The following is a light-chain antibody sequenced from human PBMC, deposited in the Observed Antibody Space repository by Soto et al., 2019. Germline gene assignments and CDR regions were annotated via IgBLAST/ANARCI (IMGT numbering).Light chain of an antibody. CDR1: SSNIGAGYD. CDR2: GNS. Sequence: QSVLTQPPSVSGAPGQRVTISCTGSSSNIGAGYDVHWYQALPETAHKPLIYGNSNRPSGVPDRFSGSKSGTSASLAITGLQAEDEADYYCQSYDSSLNGGVFGGGTQLTVL. J-gene: IGLJ3*02. CDR3: QSYDSSLNGGV. V-gene: IGLV1-40*01.